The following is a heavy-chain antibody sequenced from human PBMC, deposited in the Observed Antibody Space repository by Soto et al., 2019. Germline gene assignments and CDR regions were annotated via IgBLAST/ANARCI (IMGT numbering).Heavy chain of an antibody. D-gene: IGHD3-10*01. V-gene: IGHV4-34*01. J-gene: IGHJ5*02. CDR3: TRAERFPRSWFDP. CDR1: GGSFRNYY. CDR2: VNHSGEA. Sequence: PSETLSLTCGVYGGSFRNYYWIWVRQPPGKGLEWIGEVNHSGEATYNPSLQSRITISLDTSNNQSSLKMTSVTAADTAMYLCTRAERFPRSWFDPWGQGTQVTVSS.